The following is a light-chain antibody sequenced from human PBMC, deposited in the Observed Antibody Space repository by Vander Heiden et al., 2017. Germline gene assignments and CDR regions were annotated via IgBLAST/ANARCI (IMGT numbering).Light chain of an antibody. CDR2: LSS. J-gene: IGKJ2*01. CDR1: QSLLHSNGYNY. V-gene: IGKV2-28*01. Sequence: DIVMTQSPLSLPVTPGEPASISCRYSQSLLHSNGYNYLDWYLQKPGQSPQLLIYLSSNRASGVPDRFSGSGSGTDFTLKISRVEAEDVGVYYCMQALQTPRYTFGQGTKLEIK. CDR3: MQALQTPRYT.